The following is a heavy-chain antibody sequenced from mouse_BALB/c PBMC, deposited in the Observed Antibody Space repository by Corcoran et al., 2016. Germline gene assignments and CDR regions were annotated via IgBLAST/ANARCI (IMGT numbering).Heavy chain of an antibody. V-gene: IGHV14-3*02. CDR1: GFNIKDTY. Sequence: EVQLQQSGAELVKPGASVKLSCTASGFNIKDTYMHWVKQRPEQGLGWIGRIDTANGNTKYDPNFQGKAPITADTSSNTAYLQLSSLTSEDTAFYYCARVLRLRFDYWGQGTTLTVSS. J-gene: IGHJ2*01. D-gene: IGHD1-2*01. CDR2: IDTANGNT. CDR3: ARVLRLRFDY.